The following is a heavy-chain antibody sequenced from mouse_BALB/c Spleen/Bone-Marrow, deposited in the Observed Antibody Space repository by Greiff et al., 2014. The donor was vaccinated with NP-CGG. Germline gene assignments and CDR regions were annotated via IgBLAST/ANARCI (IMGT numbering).Heavy chain of an antibody. CDR3: ARGGNWDDFDV. Sequence: EVKLEESGGGLVQPGGSRKLSCAASGFTFSTFGMHWVRQAPEKGLEWVAYISSGSTAIFYADTLKGRFTISRDNPENTLFLQMTSLRSEDTAMYYCARGGNWDDFDVWGAGTTVTVS. CDR2: ISSGSTAI. J-gene: IGHJ1*01. D-gene: IGHD4-1*01. V-gene: IGHV5-17*02. CDR1: GFTFSTFG.